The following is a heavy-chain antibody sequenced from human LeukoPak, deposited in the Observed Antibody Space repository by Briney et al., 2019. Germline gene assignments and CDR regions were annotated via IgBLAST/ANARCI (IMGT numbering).Heavy chain of an antibody. CDR3: ATKQWLAPPPDS. V-gene: IGHV3-74*01. Sequence: GVSLRLSCAASGFTFSKYWMLWVRQAPGKGLENVSRINTDGTVTTYADSVKGRFTVSRDNADNIMFLQMNSVRDEDTAVYYCATKQWLAPPPDSWGQGTPVTVSS. D-gene: IGHD6-19*01. CDR1: GFTFSKYW. J-gene: IGHJ4*02. CDR2: INTDGTVT.